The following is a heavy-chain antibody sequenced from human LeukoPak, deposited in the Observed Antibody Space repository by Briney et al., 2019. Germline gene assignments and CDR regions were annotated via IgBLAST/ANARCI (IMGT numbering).Heavy chain of an antibody. V-gene: IGHV1-69*04. CDR3: ARGRGYYDSSGYDL. J-gene: IGHJ5*02. CDR2: IIPILGIA. Sequence: SVKVSCKASGGTFSSYAISWVRQAPGQGLEWMGRIIPILGIANYAQKFQGRVTITADKSTSTAYMELSSLRSEDTAVYYCARGRGYYDSSGYDLWGQGTLVTVSS. CDR1: GGTFSSYA. D-gene: IGHD3-22*01.